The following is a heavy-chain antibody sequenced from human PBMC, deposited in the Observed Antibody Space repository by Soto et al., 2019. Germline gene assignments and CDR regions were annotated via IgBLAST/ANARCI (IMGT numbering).Heavy chain of an antibody. Sequence: QVQLQQSGPGLVKPSGTLSLTCAVSGDSITTNKWWSWVRQPPGQGLEWIGEVYHTGLTNYNSSLKSRVTMSVDTSKNQFSLKLTSVTAADTAMYYCARDVAVPGESDRFDQWGQGTLVTVSS. CDR3: ARDVAVPGESDRFDQ. CDR2: VYHTGLT. V-gene: IGHV4-4*02. CDR1: GDSITTNKW. J-gene: IGHJ4*02. D-gene: IGHD6-19*01.